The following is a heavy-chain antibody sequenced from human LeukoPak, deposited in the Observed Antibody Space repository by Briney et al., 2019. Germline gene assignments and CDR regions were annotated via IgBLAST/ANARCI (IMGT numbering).Heavy chain of an antibody. CDR3: ARHKYSSSLNWYFDL. D-gene: IGHD6-13*01. J-gene: IGHJ2*01. Sequence: GGSLRLSCAASGFTFSSYSMNWVRQAPGKGLEWVAFIRYDGSNKYYADSVKGRFTISRDNSKNTLYLQMNSLRSDDTAVYYCARHKYSSSLNWYFDLWGRGTLVTVSS. CDR2: IRYDGSNK. V-gene: IGHV3-30*02. CDR1: GFTFSSYS.